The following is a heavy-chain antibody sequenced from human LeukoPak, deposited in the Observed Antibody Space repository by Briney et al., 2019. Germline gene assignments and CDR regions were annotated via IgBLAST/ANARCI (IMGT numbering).Heavy chain of an antibody. CDR3: ARGDAAARPISFDY. Sequence: ASVKVSCKASGYTFTGYDINWVRQATGQGLEWMGWMNPNSGNTGYAQKFQGRVTMTRNTSISTAYMELSSLRSEDTAVYYCARGDAAARPISFDYWGQGTPVTVSS. D-gene: IGHD6-6*01. J-gene: IGHJ4*02. CDR2: MNPNSGNT. V-gene: IGHV1-8*01. CDR1: GYTFTGYD.